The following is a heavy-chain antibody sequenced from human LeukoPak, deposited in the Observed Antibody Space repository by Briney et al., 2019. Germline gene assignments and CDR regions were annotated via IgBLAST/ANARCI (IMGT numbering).Heavy chain of an antibody. V-gene: IGHV3-23*01. CDR1: GFTFSSYA. CDR3: AKEGGIVVVPAAPMDV. Sequence: GGSLRLSCAASGFTFSSYAMSWVRQAPGKGLEWVSAISGSGGSTYYADSVKGRFTISRDNSKNTLYLQMNSLRAEDTAVYYCAKEGGIVVVPAAPMDVWGKGTTVTVSS. J-gene: IGHJ6*03. CDR2: ISGSGGST. D-gene: IGHD2-2*01.